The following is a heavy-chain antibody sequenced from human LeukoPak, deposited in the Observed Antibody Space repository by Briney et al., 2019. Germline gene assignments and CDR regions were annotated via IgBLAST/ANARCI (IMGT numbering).Heavy chain of an antibody. Sequence: PSETLSLTCAVSGGSFSSSNWWSWIRQLPGKGLEWIGEIYHSGSTNYNPSLKSRVTISVDKSKNQFSLKLSSVTAADTAVYYCARTSTVLRYLDWYEGYFDYWGQGTLVTVSS. D-gene: IGHD3-9*01. CDR1: GGSFSSSNW. CDR3: ARTSTVLRYLDWYEGYFDY. J-gene: IGHJ4*02. CDR2: IYHSGST. V-gene: IGHV4-4*02.